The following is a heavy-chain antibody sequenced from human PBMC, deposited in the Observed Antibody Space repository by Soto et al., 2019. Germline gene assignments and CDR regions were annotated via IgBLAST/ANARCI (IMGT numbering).Heavy chain of an antibody. V-gene: IGHV1-69*13. CDR2: IIPIFGTA. Sequence: SVKLSCKASGGTFSSNAISWVRQAPGQGLEWMGGIIPIFGTANYAQKFQGRVTITADESTSTAYMELSSLRSEDTAVYYCARDKAGRRFRELLGGMDVRGPRTTGTLSS. CDR1: GGTFSSNA. CDR3: ARDKAGRRFRELLGGMDV. D-gene: IGHD3-10*01. J-gene: IGHJ6*02.